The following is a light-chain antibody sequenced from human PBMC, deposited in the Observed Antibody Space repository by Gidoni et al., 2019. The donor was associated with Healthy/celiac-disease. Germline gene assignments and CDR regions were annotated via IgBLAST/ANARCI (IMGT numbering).Light chain of an antibody. CDR3: QQYGSSPWT. CDR1: QSVSSRY. J-gene: IGKJ1*01. CDR2: GAS. V-gene: IGKV3-20*01. Sequence: EIVLTQSPGTLSLSPGERATLSCRASQSVSSRYFAWYQQTPGQAPRLLIYGASSRSTGIPDFTLTISRLEPEDFAVYYCQQYGSSPWTFGQGTKVEIK.